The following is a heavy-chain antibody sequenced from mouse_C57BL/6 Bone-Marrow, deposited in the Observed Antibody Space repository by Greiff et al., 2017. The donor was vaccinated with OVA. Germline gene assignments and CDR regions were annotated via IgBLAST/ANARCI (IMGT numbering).Heavy chain of an antibody. Sequence: VQLVESGPGLVQPSQSLSITCTVSGFSLTSYGVHWVRQSPGKGLEWLGVIWRGGSTDYNAAFMSRLSITKDNSKSQVFFKMNSLQADDTAIYYCAKNHYYGSSDWYFDVWGTGTTVTVSS. J-gene: IGHJ1*03. CDR1: GFSLTSYG. V-gene: IGHV2-5*01. D-gene: IGHD1-1*01. CDR2: IWRGGST. CDR3: AKNHYYGSSDWYFDV.